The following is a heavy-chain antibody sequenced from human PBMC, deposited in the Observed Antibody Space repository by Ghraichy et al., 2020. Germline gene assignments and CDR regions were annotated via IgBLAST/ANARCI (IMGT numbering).Heavy chain of an antibody. J-gene: IGHJ5*01. CDR1: GGSLSSNNYY. CDR2: IYYTGTT. Sequence: SQTLSLTCTVSGGSLSSNNYYCGWIRQPPGKGLEWIANIYYTGTTYYNWSLKSRVTISADTSRTQISLKLSSVTAADTGVYYCASAVLGYCSDGNCYPKWFDSWGQGTVVTVSS. D-gene: IGHD2-15*01. CDR3: ASAVLGYCSDGNCYPKWFDS. V-gene: IGHV4-39*01.